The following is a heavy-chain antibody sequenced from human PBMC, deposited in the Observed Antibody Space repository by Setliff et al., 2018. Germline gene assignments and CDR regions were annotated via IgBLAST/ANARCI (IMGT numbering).Heavy chain of an antibody. CDR1: GYSISSGYI. V-gene: IGHV4-38-2*02. Sequence: SETLSLTCPVSGYSISSGYIWGWIRQPPGKGLEWVGNIGHTGSINYNPSLKSRLTISRDTSKNQVSLKLNSVTATDTAVYYCARDLGHGGDSDYWGQGILVTVS. CDR2: IGHTGSI. CDR3: ARDLGHGGDSDY. D-gene: IGHD2-21*02. J-gene: IGHJ4*02.